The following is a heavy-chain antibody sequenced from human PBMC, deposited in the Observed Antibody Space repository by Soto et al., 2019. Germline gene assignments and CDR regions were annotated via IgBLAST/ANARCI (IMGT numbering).Heavy chain of an antibody. V-gene: IGHV4-59*08. J-gene: IGHJ4*02. CDR1: GGSITTSY. Sequence: SETLSLTCTVSGGSITTSYWSWIRQPPGKGLEWIGYFSHSGSTNYNPSLKSRVTISVDTSKNQFSLKLSSVTAADTAVYYCARRTVTFDYWGRGTLVTVSS. CDR2: FSHSGST. D-gene: IGHD4-17*01. CDR3: ARRTVTFDY.